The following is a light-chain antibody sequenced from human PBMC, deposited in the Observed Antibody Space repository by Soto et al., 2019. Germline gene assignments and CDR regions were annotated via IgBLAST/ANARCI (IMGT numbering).Light chain of an antibody. CDR3: QQYNNWPPTT. CDR1: QSVSSK. J-gene: IGKJ2*01. V-gene: IGKV3-15*01. CDR2: GTS. Sequence: EIVMTQSPATLSVSPGERATLSCRASQSVSSKLAWYQQKPGQAPRLLMHGTSTRAIGIPARFSGSGSGTEFTLTISSLQSEDFAVYYCQQYNNWPPTTFGQGTKLEMK.